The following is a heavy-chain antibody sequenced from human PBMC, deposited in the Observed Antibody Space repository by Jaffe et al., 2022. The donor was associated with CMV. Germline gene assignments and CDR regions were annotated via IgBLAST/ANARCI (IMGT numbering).Heavy chain of an antibody. Sequence: EVQLVESGGGLVRPGASLRLSCAASGFTFSSYSLNWVRQAPGKGPEWVSSISSDSDYKYYADSVKGRFTISRDNADDSVHLQINSLRAEDSGVYFCARDRRFWTGYLGPQRSHYYFYMDVWGKGTTVTVSS. J-gene: IGHJ6*03. D-gene: IGHD3-3*01. CDR3: ARDRRFWTGYLGPQRSHYYFYMDV. V-gene: IGHV3-21*01. CDR1: GFTFSSYS. CDR2: ISSDSDYK.